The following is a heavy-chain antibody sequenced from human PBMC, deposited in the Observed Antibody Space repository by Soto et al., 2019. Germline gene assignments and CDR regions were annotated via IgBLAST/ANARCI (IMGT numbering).Heavy chain of an antibody. CDR1: GGSISSYY. Sequence: PSETLSLTCTVSGGSISSYYWSWIRQPPGKGLEWIGYIYYSGSTNYNPSLKSRVTISVDTSKNQFSLKLSSVTAADTAVYYCARFRDVDIVATPIPYFDYWGQGTLVTVSS. D-gene: IGHD5-12*01. J-gene: IGHJ4*02. CDR2: IYYSGST. V-gene: IGHV4-59*01. CDR3: ARFRDVDIVATPIPYFDY.